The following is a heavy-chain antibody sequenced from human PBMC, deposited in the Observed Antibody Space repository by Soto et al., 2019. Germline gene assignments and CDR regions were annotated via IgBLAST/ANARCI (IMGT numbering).Heavy chain of an antibody. J-gene: IGHJ4*02. V-gene: IGHV4-30-4*01. CDR2: IYYSGST. CDR3: ARAQGSGFLVS. Sequence: QVQLQESGPGLVKPSQTLSLTCTVSGGSISSGDYYWSWIRQPPGKGLEWIGYIYYSGSTYYNPSPKTRXTXSXXTSNNQFSLKLSSVTAAATAVYYCARAQGSGFLVSWGQGTLVTVSS. D-gene: IGHD3-10*01. CDR1: GGSISSGDYY.